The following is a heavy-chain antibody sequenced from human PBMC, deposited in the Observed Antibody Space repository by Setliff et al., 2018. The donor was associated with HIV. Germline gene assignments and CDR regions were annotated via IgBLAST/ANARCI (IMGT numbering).Heavy chain of an antibody. CDR1: GGSFSGSY. CDR2: IYYSGST. Sequence: SETLSLTCAVYGGSFSGSYWSWIRQPPGKGLEWIGSIYYSGSTYYNPSLKSRVTISVDTSKNHFSLRLSSVTAADTAVYCCARQGAVTGHSLDYWGQGALVTVSS. D-gene: IGHD6-19*01. CDR3: ARQGAVTGHSLDY. J-gene: IGHJ4*02. V-gene: IGHV4-34*01.